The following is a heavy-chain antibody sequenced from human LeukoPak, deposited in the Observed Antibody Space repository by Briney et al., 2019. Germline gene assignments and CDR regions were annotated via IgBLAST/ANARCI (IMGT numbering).Heavy chain of an antibody. J-gene: IGHJ4*02. CDR1: GFTFSSYG. V-gene: IGHV3-30*18. D-gene: IGHD3-22*01. CDR2: ISYDGSNK. CDR3: AKDPNYYDSSGYYASADY. Sequence: PGGSLRLSCAASGFTFSSYGMHWVRQAPGKGLEWVAVISYDGSNKYYADSVKGRFTISRDNSKNTLYLQMNSLRAEDTAVYYCAKDPNYYDSSGYYASADYWGQGTPVTVSS.